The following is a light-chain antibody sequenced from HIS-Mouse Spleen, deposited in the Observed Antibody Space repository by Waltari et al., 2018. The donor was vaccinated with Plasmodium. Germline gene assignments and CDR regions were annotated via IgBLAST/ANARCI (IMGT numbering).Light chain of an antibody. J-gene: IGLJ2*01. CDR3: SSYAGSNNLV. Sequence: QSAQTPPPSASGSPGQSVTISCTGTSSDVGGYNYVSWYQQHPGKAPNLMIYEVSKRPSGVPDRFSGSKSGNTASLTVSGLQAEDEADYYCSSYAGSNNLVFGGGTKLTVL. CDR1: SSDVGGYNY. CDR2: EVS. V-gene: IGLV2-8*01.